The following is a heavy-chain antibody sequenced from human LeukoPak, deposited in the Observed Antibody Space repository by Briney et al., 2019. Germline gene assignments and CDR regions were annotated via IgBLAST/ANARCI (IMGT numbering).Heavy chain of an antibody. Sequence: PGRSLRLSCAASGFTFSSYAMHWVRQAPGKGLEGVAVISYDGSNKYYADAVKGRFTISRDNSKNTLYLQMNTLRAEDTAVYYCARELSGSGSLSFDYWGQGTLVTVSS. J-gene: IGHJ4*02. CDR3: ARELSGSGSLSFDY. CDR1: GFTFSSYA. CDR2: ISYDGSNK. V-gene: IGHV3-30*04. D-gene: IGHD3-10*01.